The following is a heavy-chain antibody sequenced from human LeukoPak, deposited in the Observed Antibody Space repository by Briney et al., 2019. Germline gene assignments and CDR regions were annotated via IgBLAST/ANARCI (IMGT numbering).Heavy chain of an antibody. CDR3: ARLPGYCSGGSCYRMDV. CDR1: GYSFTSYW. CDR2: IDPSDSYT. V-gene: IGHV5-10-1*01. D-gene: IGHD2-15*01. J-gene: IGHJ6*04. Sequence: GESLRISCKGSGYSFTSYWSSWVRQMPGKGLEWMGRIDPSDSYTNYSPSFQGHVTISADKSISTAYLQWSSLKASNTAMYYCARLPGYCSGGSCYRMDVWGKGTTVTVSS.